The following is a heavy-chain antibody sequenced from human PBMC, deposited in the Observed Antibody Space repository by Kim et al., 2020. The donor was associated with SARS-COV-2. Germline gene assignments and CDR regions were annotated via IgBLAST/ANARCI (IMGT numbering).Heavy chain of an antibody. D-gene: IGHD5-12*01. J-gene: IGHJ3*02. CDR3: ATFDVERKWLFLGGFAFDI. Sequence: ASVKVSCKVSGYTLTELSMHWVRQAPGKGLEWMGGFDPEDGETIYAQKFQGRVTMTEDTSTDTAYMELSSLRSEDTAVYYCATFDVERKWLFLGGFAFDIWGQGTMVTVSS. CDR2: FDPEDGET. CDR1: GYTLTELS. V-gene: IGHV1-24*01.